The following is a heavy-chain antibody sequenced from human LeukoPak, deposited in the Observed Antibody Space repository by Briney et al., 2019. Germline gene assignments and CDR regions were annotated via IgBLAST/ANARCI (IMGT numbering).Heavy chain of an antibody. V-gene: IGHV4-4*07. Sequence: SETLSLTCTVSGGSIGSYYWSWIRQPAGKGLEWIGRIYTSGSTNYNPSLKSRVTMSVDTSKNQSSLKLSSVTAADTAVYYCARGPVHCSGGSCYNNWFDPWGQGTLVTVSS. D-gene: IGHD2-15*01. CDR3: ARGPVHCSGGSCYNNWFDP. J-gene: IGHJ5*02. CDR1: GGSIGSYY. CDR2: IYTSGST.